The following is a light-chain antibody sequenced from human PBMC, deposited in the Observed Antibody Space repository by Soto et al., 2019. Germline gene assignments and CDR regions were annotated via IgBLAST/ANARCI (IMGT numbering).Light chain of an antibody. CDR3: QQNNGYPVT. CDR1: QSISSW. CDR2: KAS. Sequence: DIQMTQSPSTLSASVGDRVTITCRASQSISSWLAWYQQKPGKAPRLLIYKASTLESGGPSRFSGSGSGTEFTLTISSLQPDDFATYACQQNNGYPVTFGGGTKVEIK. V-gene: IGKV1-5*03. J-gene: IGKJ4*01.